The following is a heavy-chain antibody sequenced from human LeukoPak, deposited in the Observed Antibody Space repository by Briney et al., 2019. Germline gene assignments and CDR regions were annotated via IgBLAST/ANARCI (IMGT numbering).Heavy chain of an antibody. CDR3: ARAGDSSGYEYYFDY. V-gene: IGHV4-4*07. Sequence: SETLSLTCTVSGGSISSYYWSWIRQPAGKGLEWIGRIYTSGSTNYNPSLKSRVTMSVDTSKNQFSLKLSSVTAADTAVYYCARAGDSSGYEYYFDYWGQGTLVTVSS. CDR1: GGSISSYY. CDR2: IYTSGST. D-gene: IGHD3-22*01. J-gene: IGHJ4*02.